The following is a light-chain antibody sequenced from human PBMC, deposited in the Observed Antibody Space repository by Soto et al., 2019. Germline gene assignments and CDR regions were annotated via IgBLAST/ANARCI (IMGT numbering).Light chain of an antibody. CDR1: NSDVGAYSY. V-gene: IGLV2-14*03. CDR3: SSYTAFTTYV. J-gene: IGLJ1*01. Sequence: QSALTQPASVSGSPGQSITISCTGTNSDVGAYSYVSWYQQYPGKAPKLLIYDVDARPSGISDRFSGSKSGNTASLTISGLQAEDEADYYCSSYTAFTTYVFGSGTKLTVL. CDR2: DVD.